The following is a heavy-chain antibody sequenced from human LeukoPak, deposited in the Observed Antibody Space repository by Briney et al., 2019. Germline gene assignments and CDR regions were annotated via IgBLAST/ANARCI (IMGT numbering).Heavy chain of an antibody. CDR1: GGSFSGYY. D-gene: IGHD6-25*01. Sequence: KTSETLSLTCAVYGGSFSGYYWGWIRQPPGKGLEWIGNIYYSGSTYYNPSLKSRVTISVDTSKNQFSLKLSSVTAADTAVYYCATVPLKIWSGSDYWGQGTLVTVSS. CDR3: ATVPLKIWSGSDY. V-gene: IGHV4-34*01. CDR2: IYYSGST. J-gene: IGHJ4*02.